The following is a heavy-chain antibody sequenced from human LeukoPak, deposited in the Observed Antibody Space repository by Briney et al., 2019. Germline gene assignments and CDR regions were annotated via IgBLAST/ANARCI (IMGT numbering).Heavy chain of an antibody. CDR3: AKALDTYGYMRFDF. J-gene: IGHJ4*02. D-gene: IGHD5-18*01. V-gene: IGHV3-23*01. Sequence: GGSLRLSCAASGFTLSNYDMIWVRQAPGRGLEWVSAINGGGDTTYYADSVKGRFTISRDKSKNTMYLQMNSLRAEDTALYYCAKALDTYGYMRFDFWGQGTLVTVSS. CDR1: GFTLSNYD. CDR2: INGGGDTT.